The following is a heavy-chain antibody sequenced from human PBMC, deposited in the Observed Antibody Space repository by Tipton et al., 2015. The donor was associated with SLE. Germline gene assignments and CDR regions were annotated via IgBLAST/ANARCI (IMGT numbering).Heavy chain of an antibody. D-gene: IGHD3-10*01. CDR2: ISSSGSTI. J-gene: IGHJ3*02. CDR1: GFTFSSYE. Sequence: GSLRLSCAASGFTFSSYEMNWVRQAPGKGLEWVSYISSSGSTIYYADSVKGRFTISRDNAKNSLYLQMNSLRAEDTAVYYCARDRYYYGSGSYFSDAFDIWGQGTMVTVSS. CDR3: ARDRYYYGSGSYFSDAFDI. V-gene: IGHV3-48*03.